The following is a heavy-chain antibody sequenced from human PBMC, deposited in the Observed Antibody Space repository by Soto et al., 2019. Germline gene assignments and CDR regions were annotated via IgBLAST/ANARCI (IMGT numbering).Heavy chain of an antibody. CDR1: EGTVSRFP. J-gene: IGHJ3*02. CDR2: FLPLSGTP. CDR3: AREGKASSSDAFDI. D-gene: IGHD6-19*01. Sequence: QVQLAQSGAEGKKPGSSVKVSCKASEGTVSRFPISWVRQAPGQGLAWMGGFLPLSGTPNYGQKFQGRVTISGDKSTSTDFVEVSNLRSGDTAVYYCAREGKASSSDAFDIWGQGTMVTVAS. V-gene: IGHV1-69*06.